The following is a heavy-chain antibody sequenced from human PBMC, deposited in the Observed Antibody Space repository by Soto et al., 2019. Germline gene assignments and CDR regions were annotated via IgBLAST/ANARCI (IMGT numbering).Heavy chain of an antibody. CDR2: IKQDGSEK. CDR1: GFTFSSYW. Sequence: EVQLVESGGGLVQPGGSLRLSCAASGFTFSSYWMTWVSQAPGKGLEWVANIKQDGSEKYYVDSVKGRFTISRDNTKNSLYLQMSSLRVEDTAVYYCVRDSQYSSSLGFDYWGQGTLVTVSS. D-gene: IGHD6-6*01. CDR3: VRDSQYSSSLGFDY. V-gene: IGHV3-7*01. J-gene: IGHJ4*02.